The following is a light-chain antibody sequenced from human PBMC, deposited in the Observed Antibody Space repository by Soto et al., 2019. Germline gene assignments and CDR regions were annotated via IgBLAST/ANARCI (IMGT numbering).Light chain of an antibody. CDR1: QTISDY. Sequence: DIQMTQSPSSLSASVGDRFTITCRTSQTISDYLNWYQHKPGKXPKXXISAASSLQSGVPSRFSGSGSGTDLTLTISSLQPEDFETYYCQQSYSTPISFGQGTRLEIK. J-gene: IGKJ5*01. CDR3: QQSYSTPIS. V-gene: IGKV1-39*01. CDR2: AAS.